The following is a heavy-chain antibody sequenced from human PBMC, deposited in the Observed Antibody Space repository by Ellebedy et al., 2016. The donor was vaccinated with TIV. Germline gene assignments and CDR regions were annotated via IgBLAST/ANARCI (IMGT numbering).Heavy chain of an antibody. V-gene: IGHV4-39*01. Sequence: SETLSLXCTVSGGSISSSAYYWGWIRQPPGRGLEWIAHIYYLGSTYYNPSLKSRVTISVDTSKNQFSLKLSSVTAADTAMYYCARHLLRDYYGSGSPNYWYLDLWGRGTLVTVSS. J-gene: IGHJ2*01. CDR3: ARHLLRDYYGSGSPNYWYLDL. CDR2: IYYLGST. CDR1: GGSISSSAYY. D-gene: IGHD3-10*01.